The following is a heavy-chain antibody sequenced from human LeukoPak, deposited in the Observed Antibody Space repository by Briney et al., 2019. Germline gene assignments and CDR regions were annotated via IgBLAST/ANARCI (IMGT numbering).Heavy chain of an antibody. CDR1: GYSFTTYD. V-gene: IGHV1-8*01. D-gene: IGHD7-27*01. J-gene: IGHJ3*01. CDR2: MNPNNGNT. CDR3: SSRLAGDAFDL. Sequence: ASVKVSCKASGYSFTTYDINWVRQANGQGLEWMGWMNPNNGNTDYAQKFQGRVTMTRDTSISTAYMELNSLRSEETAVTDRSSRLAGDAFDLWGQGTMVTVSS.